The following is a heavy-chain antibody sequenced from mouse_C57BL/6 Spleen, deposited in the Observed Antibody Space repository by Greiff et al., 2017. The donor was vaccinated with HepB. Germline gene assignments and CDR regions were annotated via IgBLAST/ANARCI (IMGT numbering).Heavy chain of an antibody. CDR1: GFTFSSYA. CDR2: ISSGGDYI. J-gene: IGHJ3*01. CDR3: TRGENYYGSSSWFAY. V-gene: IGHV5-9-1*02. Sequence: EVQRVESGEGLVKPGGSLKLSCAASGFTFSSYAMSWVRQTPEKRLEWVAYISSGGDYIYYADTVKGRFTISRDNARNTLYLQMSSLKSEDTAMYYCTRGENYYGSSSWFAYWGQGTLVTVSA. D-gene: IGHD1-1*01.